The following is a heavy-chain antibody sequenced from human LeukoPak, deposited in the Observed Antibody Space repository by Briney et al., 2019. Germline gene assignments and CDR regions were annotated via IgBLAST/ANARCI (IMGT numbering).Heavy chain of an antibody. J-gene: IGHJ3*02. Sequence: SETLSLTCTVSGGSISSYYWSWIRQPPGKGLEWIGYIYYSGSTNYNPSLKSRVTISVDTSKNQFSLKLSSVTAADTAVYYCARDSGIDAFDIWGQGTMVTVSS. CDR2: IYYSGST. CDR1: GGSISSYY. D-gene: IGHD3-10*01. CDR3: ARDSGIDAFDI. V-gene: IGHV4-59*01.